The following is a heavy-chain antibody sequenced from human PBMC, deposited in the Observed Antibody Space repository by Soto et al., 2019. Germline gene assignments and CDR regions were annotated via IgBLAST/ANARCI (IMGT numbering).Heavy chain of an antibody. CDR3: AKGGGDY. CDR2: ISSSGGST. J-gene: IGHJ4*02. CDR1: GFTFSSYT. Sequence: EVQLLESGGGLVQPGGSLRLSCAASGFTFSSYTMSWVRQGPGTGLEWVSGISSSGGSTVYADSVKGRFTISRDNFKNTLYLQMNSLRAEDTAVYYCAKGGGDYWGQGTPVTVSS. D-gene: IGHD3-10*01. V-gene: IGHV3-23*01.